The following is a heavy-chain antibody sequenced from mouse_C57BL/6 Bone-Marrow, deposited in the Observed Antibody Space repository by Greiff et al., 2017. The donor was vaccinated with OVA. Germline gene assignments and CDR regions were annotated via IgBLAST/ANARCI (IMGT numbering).Heavy chain of an antibody. D-gene: IGHD4-1*01. CDR3: ARSPWDTFDY. CDR1: GYTFTSYW. J-gene: IGHJ2*01. Sequence: QVHVKQPGAELVKPGASVKLSCKASGYTFTSYWMHWVKQRPGQGLEWIGMIHPNSGSTNYNEKFKSKATLTVDKSSSTAYMQLSSLTSEDSAVYYCARSPWDTFDYWGQGTTLTVSS. V-gene: IGHV1-64*01. CDR2: IHPNSGST.